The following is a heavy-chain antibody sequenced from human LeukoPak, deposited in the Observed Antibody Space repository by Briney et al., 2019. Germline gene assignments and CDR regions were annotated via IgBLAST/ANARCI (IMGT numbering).Heavy chain of an antibody. CDR1: GGSISSFY. CDR2: VYSSGNT. D-gene: IGHD1-7*01. V-gene: IGHV4-59*08. Sequence: PSETLSLTCTVSGGSISSFYGSWIRQPPGKGLEWIGYVYSSGNTNYNPSLKSRVTISVDTSKNQFSLRLSSVTAADTAVYYCARLYSQNYFDPWAQGTLVTVSS. J-gene: IGHJ5*02. CDR3: ARLYSQNYFDP.